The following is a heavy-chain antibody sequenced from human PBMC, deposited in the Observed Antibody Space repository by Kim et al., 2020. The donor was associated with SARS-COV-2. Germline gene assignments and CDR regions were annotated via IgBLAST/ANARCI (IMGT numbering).Heavy chain of an antibody. CDR2: ICNDGGYK. J-gene: IGHJ5*02. Sequence: GGSLRLSCAASGFTFSSHAMHWVRQAPGKGLEWVALICNDGGYKNYAKSVKGRSTISRDNSNNRLYLEMSSLRAEDTAVYHCGKDIRFDSSGYFDLWGQGT. D-gene: IGHD3-22*01. CDR3: GKDIRFDSSGYFDL. CDR1: GFTFSSHA. V-gene: IGHV3-30*02.